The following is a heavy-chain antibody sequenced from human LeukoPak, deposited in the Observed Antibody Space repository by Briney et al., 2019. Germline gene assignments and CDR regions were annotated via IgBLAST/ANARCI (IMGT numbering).Heavy chain of an antibody. CDR1: GGSISSSSYY. V-gene: IGHV4-39*01. CDR2: IYYSGST. Sequence: NPSETLSLTCTVSGGSISSSSYYWGWIRQPPGKGLEWIASIYYSGSTYYNPSLKSRVTISVDTSKNQFSLKLSSVTAADTAVYYCARHERIVVVPAATVRWVPTTNWYFDLWGRGTLVTVSS. J-gene: IGHJ2*01. CDR3: ARHERIVVVPAATVRWVPTTNWYFDL. D-gene: IGHD2-2*01.